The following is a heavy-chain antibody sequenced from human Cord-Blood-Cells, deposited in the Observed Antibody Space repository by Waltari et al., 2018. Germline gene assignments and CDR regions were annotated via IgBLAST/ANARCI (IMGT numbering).Heavy chain of an antibody. V-gene: IGHV1-2*02. J-gene: IGHJ4*02. CDR3: ARLPWGSGWFDY. CDR2: INPNSGGT. Sequence: QVQLVQSGAEVKKPGASVKVSCKASGYTFTGYYMHWVRQAPGQGLEWLGWINPNSGGTNYAQKFQGSVTMTRDTSIIAAYRELSRLRSDDTAVYYCARLPWGSGWFDYWGQGTLVTVSS. D-gene: IGHD7-27*01. CDR1: GYTFTGYY.